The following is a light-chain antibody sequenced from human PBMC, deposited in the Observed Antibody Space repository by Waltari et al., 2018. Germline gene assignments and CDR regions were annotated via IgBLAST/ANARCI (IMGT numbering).Light chain of an antibody. CDR1: QKITTS. CDR2: DAS. V-gene: IGKV1-39*01. Sequence: DIQMTQSPSSLSASVGARVTITCRASQKITTSLNWYQQKLGKAPNLMIYDASSVQSGVPARFRGSGSETDFNLTISSLQPEDFAIYYCQQSYRTPPTFGGGTRVEI. J-gene: IGKJ4*01. CDR3: QQSYRTPPT.